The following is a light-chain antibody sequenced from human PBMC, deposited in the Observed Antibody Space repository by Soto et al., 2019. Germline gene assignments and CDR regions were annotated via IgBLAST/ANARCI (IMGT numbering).Light chain of an antibody. J-gene: IGKJ5*01. CDR3: QQRHMWPIT. CDR2: DAY. Sequence: EVVFTHSPVTLYLNPGERGTLSCRASQSFRGLLAWYQQKPGQAPRLLIYDAYNRATGIPPRFSGSGSGTDFTLTISSLEPEDSAVYYCQQRHMWPITFGQGTLLE. CDR1: QSFRGL. V-gene: IGKV3-11*01.